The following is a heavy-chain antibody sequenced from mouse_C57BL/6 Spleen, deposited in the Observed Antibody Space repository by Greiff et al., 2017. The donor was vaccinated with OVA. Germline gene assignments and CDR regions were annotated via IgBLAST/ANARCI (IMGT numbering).Heavy chain of an antibody. CDR2: INPNNGGT. Sequence: EVQLQESGPELVKPGASVKMSCKASGYTFTDYNMHWVKQSHGKSLEWIGYINPNNGGTSYNQKFKGKATLTVNKSSSTAYMELRSLTSEDSAVYYCARGDYDGYYVGAMDYWGQGTSVTVSS. J-gene: IGHJ4*01. D-gene: IGHD2-3*01. CDR1: GYTFTDYN. CDR3: ARGDYDGYYVGAMDY. V-gene: IGHV1-22*01.